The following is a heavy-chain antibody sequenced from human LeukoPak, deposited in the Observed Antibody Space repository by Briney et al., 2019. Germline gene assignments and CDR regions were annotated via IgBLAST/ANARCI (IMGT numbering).Heavy chain of an antibody. D-gene: IGHD2-21*01. V-gene: IGHV1-8*01. CDR2: MNPNRGNT. CDR1: GYPFTSYH. Sequence: ASVMVSRKASGYPFTSYHINWVRQATGQGLEWMGWMNPNRGNTGYAQKFQGRVTMTRHTTITTASMNRSSLRSKHTAVYCCARNVVGSRQFDSWGEGTLVTVS. CDR3: ARNVVGSRQFDS. J-gene: IGHJ4*02.